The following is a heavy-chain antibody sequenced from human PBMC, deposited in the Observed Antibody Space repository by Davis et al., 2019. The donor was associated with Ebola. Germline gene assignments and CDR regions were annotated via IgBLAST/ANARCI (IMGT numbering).Heavy chain of an antibody. CDR3: ARDRVDYGDYPNFDY. Sequence: SVKVSCKASGGTFSSYAISWVRQAPGQGLEWMGGIIPIFGTANYAQKFQGRVTITADESTSTAYMELSSLRSEDTAVYYCARDRVDYGDYPNFDYWGQGTLVTVSS. J-gene: IGHJ4*02. D-gene: IGHD4-17*01. CDR1: GGTFSSYA. V-gene: IGHV1-69*13. CDR2: IIPIFGTA.